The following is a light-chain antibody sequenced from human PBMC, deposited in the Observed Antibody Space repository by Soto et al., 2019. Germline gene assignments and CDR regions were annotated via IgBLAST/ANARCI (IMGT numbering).Light chain of an antibody. CDR2: AAS. J-gene: IGKJ5*01. CDR3: QKYNSAPRT. V-gene: IGKV1-27*01. Sequence: DIPMTQSPSSLSASVGDRVTITCRASQGISNYLAWYQQKPGKVPKLLIYAASTLQSGVPTRFSGSGSGTDFTLTISSLQPEDVATYYCQKYNSAPRTFGQGTRLEIK. CDR1: QGISNY.